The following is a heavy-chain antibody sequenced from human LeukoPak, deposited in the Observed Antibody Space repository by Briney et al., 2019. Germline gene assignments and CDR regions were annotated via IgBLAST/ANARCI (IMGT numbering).Heavy chain of an antibody. CDR2: ISNDGNIQ. CDR3: AGDSSGYVDY. Sequence: GGSLRLSCAASGFSFGSYAMHWVRQAPGKGLEWVAVISNDGNIQYYVDSVKGRFTISRDNSKNTLYLQMNSLRAEDTAVYYCAGDSSGYVDYWGQGTLVTVSS. D-gene: IGHD3-22*01. J-gene: IGHJ4*02. V-gene: IGHV3-30*14. CDR1: GFSFGSYA.